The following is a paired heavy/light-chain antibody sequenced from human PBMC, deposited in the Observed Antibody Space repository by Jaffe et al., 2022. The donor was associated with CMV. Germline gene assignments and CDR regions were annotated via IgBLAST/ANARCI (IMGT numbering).Light chain of an antibody. V-gene: IGLV2-23*02. CDR1: SSDVGTYNL. CDR3: CSYATSHAWV. J-gene: IGLJ3*02. Sequence: QSALTQPASVSGSPGQSIAISCTGTSSDVGTYNLVSWYRQHPGKAPKLIIYEVNKRPSEVSTRFSGSKSGNTASLTISGLQSDDEADYYCCSYATSHAWVFGGGTQLTVL. CDR2: EVN.
Heavy chain of an antibody. CDR1: GFTFSYYW. CDR3: GRGGVNPIDY. CDR2: ISSDGSTS. Sequence: ELQLVESGGGLVQPGGSLRLSCAGSGFTFSYYWMHWVRQVPGKGLLWVSVISSDGSTSRYADSVRGRFTISRDNAENTVYLHLNSLRAEDTAVYYCGRGGVNPIDYWGQGTLVTVSS. V-gene: IGHV3-74*01. D-gene: IGHD6-25*01. J-gene: IGHJ4*02.